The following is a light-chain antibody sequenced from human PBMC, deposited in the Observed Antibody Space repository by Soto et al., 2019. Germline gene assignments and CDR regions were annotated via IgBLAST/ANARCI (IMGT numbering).Light chain of an antibody. V-gene: IGLV2-8*01. CDR1: SSDVGDYFY. CDR3: TSYAGNDKYV. J-gene: IGLJ1*01. CDR2: EIT. Sequence: QSALTQPPSASGSPGQSVTISCTGTSSDVGDYFYVSWYQQHPGKPPKLLIYEITQRPSGVPDRFTASRSGNTASLTISGLQADDEADYYCTSYAGNDKYVFGTGTKLTV.